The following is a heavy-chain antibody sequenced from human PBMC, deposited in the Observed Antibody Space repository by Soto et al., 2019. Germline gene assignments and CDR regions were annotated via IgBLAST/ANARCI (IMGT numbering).Heavy chain of an antibody. CDR3: ARAAPLRYSGYALDH. CDR1: GYTFTDYY. V-gene: IGHV1-2*02. Sequence: ASVKVSCKASGYTFTDYYIHWVRQAPGQGLQWVGWINPNSGATEYAQKFQGRVTMTRDPSISTVYMEVTRLRSDDTALYFCARAAPLRYSGYALDHWGQGTRVNVSS. D-gene: IGHD5-12*01. CDR2: INPNSGAT. J-gene: IGHJ4*02.